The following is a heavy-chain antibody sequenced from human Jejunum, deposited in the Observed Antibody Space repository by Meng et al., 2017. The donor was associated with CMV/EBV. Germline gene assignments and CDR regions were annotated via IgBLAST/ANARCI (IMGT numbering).Heavy chain of an antibody. V-gene: IGHV5-51*01. D-gene: IGHD6-6*01. CDR1: YMFANYW. Sequence: YMFANYWIAWVGQMPGKGLEWMGIIYPDDSETRYSPSFQGQVIISADKSINTAYLQWSSLKASDTAIYYCARPSKAAARAYYFDYWGQGTQVTVSS. J-gene: IGHJ4*02. CDR3: ARPSKAAARAYYFDY. CDR2: IYPDDSET.